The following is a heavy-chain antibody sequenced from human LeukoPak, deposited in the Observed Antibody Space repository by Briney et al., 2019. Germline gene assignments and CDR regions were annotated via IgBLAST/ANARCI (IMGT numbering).Heavy chain of an antibody. Sequence: SETLSLTCTVSGGSISRYYWSWIRQPPGKGLEWVGYIYYSGSTNYNPSLKSRVTISVDTSKNQFSLKLSSVTAADTAVYYCARAAIAADSDTNLFDPWGQGTLVTVSS. V-gene: IGHV4-59*01. CDR3: ARAAIAADSDTNLFDP. D-gene: IGHD6-13*01. CDR1: GGSISRYY. J-gene: IGHJ5*02. CDR2: IYYSGST.